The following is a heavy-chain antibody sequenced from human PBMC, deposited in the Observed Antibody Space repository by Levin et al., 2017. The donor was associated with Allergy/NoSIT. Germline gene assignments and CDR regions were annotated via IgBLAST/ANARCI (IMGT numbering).Heavy chain of an antibody. CDR1: GFTFSSYA. CDR2: ISGSGGSP. CDR3: AKGSGYSSNWYLY. V-gene: IGHV3-23*01. Sequence: PGGSLRLSCAASGFTFSSYAMSWVRQAPGKGLEWVSAISGSGGSPYYADSVKGRFTVSRDNSKNTLYLQMNSLRAEDTAVYYCAKGSGYSSNWYLYWGQGTLVTVSS. D-gene: IGHD6-13*01. J-gene: IGHJ4*02.